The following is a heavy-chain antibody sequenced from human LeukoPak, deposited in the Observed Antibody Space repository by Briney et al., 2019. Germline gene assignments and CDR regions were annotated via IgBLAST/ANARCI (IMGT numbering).Heavy chain of an antibody. CDR3: ARDRVNWNDVGGLFDY. D-gene: IGHD1-1*01. V-gene: IGHV3-53*01. J-gene: IGHJ4*02. Sequence: GGSLRLSCAASGFAFSSYAMSWVRQAPGKGLEWVSVIYSGGNTYYADSVKGRFTISRDNSKNTLYLQMNSLSAEDTAVYYCARDRVNWNDVGGLFDYWGQGTLVTVSS. CDR2: IYSGGNT. CDR1: GFAFSSYA.